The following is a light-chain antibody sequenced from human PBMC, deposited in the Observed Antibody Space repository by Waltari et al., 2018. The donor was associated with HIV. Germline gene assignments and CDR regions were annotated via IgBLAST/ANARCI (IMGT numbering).Light chain of an antibody. CDR1: SPNIGSNP. CDR3: AAWDDSLNGQGV. J-gene: IGLJ3*02. V-gene: IGLV1-44*01. CDR2: SNN. Sequence: TPGQRVTISCSGSSPNIGSNPVNWYQQLPGTPPKLLIYSNNQRPSGVPDRFSGSKSGTSASLAISGLQSEDEADYYCAAWDDSLNGQGVFGGGTHLTVL.